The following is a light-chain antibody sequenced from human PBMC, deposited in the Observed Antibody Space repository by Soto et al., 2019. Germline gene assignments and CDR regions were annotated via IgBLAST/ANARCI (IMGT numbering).Light chain of an antibody. CDR1: SSDVGSYNL. V-gene: IGLV2-23*02. J-gene: IGLJ1*01. Sequence: SALTQPASVSRSPGQSITISYNGTSSDVGSYNLVSWYQQHPGKAPKLMIYEVSKRPSGVSNRFSGSKSGNTASLTISGLQAEDEADYYCCSYAGSSTYVFGTGTKVT. CDR2: EVS. CDR3: CSYAGSSTYV.